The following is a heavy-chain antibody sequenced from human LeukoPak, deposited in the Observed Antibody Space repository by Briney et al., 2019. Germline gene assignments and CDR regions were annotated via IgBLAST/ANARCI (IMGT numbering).Heavy chain of an antibody. D-gene: IGHD3-16*02. CDR2: ISAYNGNT. CDR3: ARGREMITFGGVIAPDAFDI. CDR1: GYTFTSYG. Sequence: GASVKVSCKASGYTFTSYGISWVRQAPGQGLEWMGWISAYNGNTNYAQKLQGRVTMTTDTSTSTAYMELRSLRSDDTAVYYCARGREMITFGGVIAPDAFDIWGQGTMVTVSS. V-gene: IGHV1-18*01. J-gene: IGHJ3*02.